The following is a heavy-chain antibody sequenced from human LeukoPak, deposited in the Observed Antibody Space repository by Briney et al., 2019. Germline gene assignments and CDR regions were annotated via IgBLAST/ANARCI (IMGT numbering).Heavy chain of an antibody. CDR2: IYYRGST. CDR1: GGSISSYY. D-gene: IGHD3-22*01. V-gene: IGHV4-59*12. Sequence: PSETLSLTCTVSGGSISSYYWSWIRQSPGKGLEWIGYIYYRGSTNYNPSLKSRVTISVDTSKNQFSLKLSSVTAADTAVYYCARAKYYYDSSGYFYWGQGTLVTVSS. J-gene: IGHJ4*02. CDR3: ARAKYYYDSSGYFY.